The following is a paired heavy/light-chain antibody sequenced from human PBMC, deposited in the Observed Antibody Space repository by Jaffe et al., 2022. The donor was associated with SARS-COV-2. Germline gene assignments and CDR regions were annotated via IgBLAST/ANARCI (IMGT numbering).Heavy chain of an antibody. D-gene: IGHD6-19*01. J-gene: IGHJ3*02. CDR1: GFTFSYYN. CDR2: FSRSDSHK. V-gene: IGHV3-21*01. CDR3: TRDSSGWEGGPFDI. Sequence: EVQLVESGGGLVKPGGSLRLSCAASGFTFSYYNINWVRQAPGKGLEWVSCFSRSDSHKYYADSVKGRFTISRDNAKNSLYLQMNNLRAEDTAVYYCTRDSSGWEGGPFDIWGQGTMVTVSS.
Light chain of an antibody. Sequence: EIVMTQSPATLSVSPGERATLSCRASQSVSSKLAWYQQKPGQAPRLLIYGASTRASGIPARFSGSGSGTEFTLTISSLQSEDFAVYYCQQYDNWPPWTFGQGTKVEIK. CDR1: QSVSSK. CDR3: QQYDNWPPWT. J-gene: IGKJ1*01. CDR2: GAS. V-gene: IGKV3-15*01.